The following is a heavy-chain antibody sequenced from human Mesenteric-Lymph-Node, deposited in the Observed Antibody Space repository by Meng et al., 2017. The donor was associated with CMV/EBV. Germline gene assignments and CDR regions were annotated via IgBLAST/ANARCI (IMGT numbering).Heavy chain of an antibody. D-gene: IGHD5-12*01. J-gene: IGHJ3*02. CDR1: GFTFSNAW. V-gene: IGHV3-15*01. CDR3: TTDLYYIVATSDAFDI. CDR2: IKSKTDGGTT. Sequence: GESLKISCAASGFTFSNAWMSWVRQAPGKGLEWVGCIKSKTDGGTTDYAAPVKGRFTISRDDSKNTLYLQMNSLKTEDTAVYYCTTDLYYIVATSDAFDIWGQGTMVTVSS.